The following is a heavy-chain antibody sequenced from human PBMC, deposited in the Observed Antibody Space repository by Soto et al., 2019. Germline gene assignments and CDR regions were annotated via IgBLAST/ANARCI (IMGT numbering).Heavy chain of an antibody. CDR1: GGSFSGYY. CDR3: ERRGGSGSHYKAPFDS. CDR2: INHSGST. J-gene: IGHJ4*02. D-gene: IGHD3-10*01. V-gene: IGHV4-34*01. Sequence: PSETLSLTCAVYGGSFSGYYWSWIRQPPGKGLEWIGEINHSGSTNYNPSLKSRVTISVDTSKKQFSLKLSSVTAADTAVYYCERRGGSGSHYKAPFDSWGQGTMVTVS.